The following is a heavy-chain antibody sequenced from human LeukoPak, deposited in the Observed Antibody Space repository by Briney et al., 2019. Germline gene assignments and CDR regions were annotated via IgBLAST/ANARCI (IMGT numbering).Heavy chain of an antibody. J-gene: IGHJ4*02. CDR1: GFTFSSYS. CDR2: IYSGGST. D-gene: IGHD6-13*01. V-gene: IGHV3-53*01. CDR3: ARDSAAGNVGEWKHFDY. Sequence: PGGSLRLSCAASGFTFSSYSMNWVRQAPGKGLEWVSVIYSGGSTYYADSVKGRFTISRDNSKNTLYLQMNSLRAEDTAVYYCARDSAAGNVGEWKHFDYWGQGTLVTVSS.